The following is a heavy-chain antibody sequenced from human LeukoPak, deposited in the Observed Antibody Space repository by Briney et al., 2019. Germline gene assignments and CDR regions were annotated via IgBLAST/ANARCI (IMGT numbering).Heavy chain of an antibody. D-gene: IGHD3-3*01. Sequence: GGSLRLSCAASGFTFSSYGMHRVRQAPGKGLEWVAVIWYDGSNKYYADSVKGRFTISRDNSKNTLYLQMNSLRAEDTAVYYCARDALSDGFLEWFFDYWGQGTLVTVSS. V-gene: IGHV3-33*01. CDR3: ARDALSDGFLEWFFDY. CDR1: GFTFSSYG. J-gene: IGHJ4*02. CDR2: IWYDGSNK.